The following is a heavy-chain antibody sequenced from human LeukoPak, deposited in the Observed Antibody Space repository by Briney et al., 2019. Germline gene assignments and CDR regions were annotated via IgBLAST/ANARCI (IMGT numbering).Heavy chain of an antibody. J-gene: IGHJ4*02. D-gene: IGHD3-16*02. CDR2: ITGSDDKA. CDR3: AKGPQLNKGYHPDY. Sequence: GGSLRLFRAASGFTFSNEAMTWVRQAPRQGPEWVSTITGSDDKAYYADSAEGRFPNLRDYFKDTMHTAMNRLRTEDTAMYYCAKGPQLNKGYHPDYWGQGTLVTVSS. V-gene: IGHV3-23*01. CDR1: GFTFSNEA.